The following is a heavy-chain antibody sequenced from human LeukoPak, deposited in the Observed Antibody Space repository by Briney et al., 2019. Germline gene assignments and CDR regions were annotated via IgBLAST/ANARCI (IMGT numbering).Heavy chain of an antibody. V-gene: IGHV1-2*02. D-gene: IGHD2-2*02. J-gene: IGHJ4*02. CDR2: INPNSGVS. CDR3: ARGKCISASCYMESGFDY. CDR1: GYTFTGYY. Sequence: ASVKVSCKASGYTFTGYYMHWVRQAPGQGLEWMAWINPNSGVSNYAQKFQGGVTMTRDTSISTAYMELSRLRSDDTAMYYCARGKCISASCYMESGFDYWGQGALVTVSS.